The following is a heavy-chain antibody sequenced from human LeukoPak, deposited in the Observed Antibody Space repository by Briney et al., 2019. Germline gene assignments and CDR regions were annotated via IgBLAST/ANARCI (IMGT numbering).Heavy chain of an antibody. Sequence: GGSLRLSCAASGFTFSSYEMNWVRQAPGKGLEWVSAISGSGGGTYYADSVKGRFTISRDNSKNTLYLQMNSLRAEDTAVYYCAKTYDSSDYFISWFDYWGQGTLVTFSS. CDR3: AKTYDSSDYFISWFDY. CDR1: GFTFSSYE. D-gene: IGHD3-22*01. V-gene: IGHV3-23*01. J-gene: IGHJ4*02. CDR2: ISGSGGGT.